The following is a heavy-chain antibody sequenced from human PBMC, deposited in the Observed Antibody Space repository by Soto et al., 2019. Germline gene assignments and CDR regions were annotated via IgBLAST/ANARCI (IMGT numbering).Heavy chain of an antibody. CDR3: ARARPKHYYYYYYYMDV. CDR2: IKSKTDGGTT. V-gene: IGHV3-15*07. J-gene: IGHJ6*03. CDR1: GFTFSNAW. Sequence: PGGSLRLSCAASGFTFSNAWMNWVRQAPGKGLEWVGRIKSKTDGGTTDYAAPVKGRFTISRDDSKNTLYLQMNSLRAEDTAVYYCARARPKHYYYYYYYMDVWGKGTTVTVSS. D-gene: IGHD6-6*01.